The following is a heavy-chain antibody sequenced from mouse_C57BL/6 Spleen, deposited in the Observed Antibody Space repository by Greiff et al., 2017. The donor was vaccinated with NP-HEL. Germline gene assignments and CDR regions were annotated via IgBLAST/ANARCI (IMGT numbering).Heavy chain of an antibody. V-gene: IGHV3-6*01. CDR1: GYSITSGYY. CDR3: ARPITTVGAMDY. J-gene: IGHJ4*01. D-gene: IGHD1-1*01. Sequence: DVKLQESGPGLVKPSQSLSLTCSVTGYSITSGYYWNWIRQFPGNKLEWMGYISYDGSNNYNPSLKNRISITRDTSKNQFFLKLNSVTTEDTATYYCARPITTVGAMDYWGQGTSVTVSS. CDR2: ISYDGSN.